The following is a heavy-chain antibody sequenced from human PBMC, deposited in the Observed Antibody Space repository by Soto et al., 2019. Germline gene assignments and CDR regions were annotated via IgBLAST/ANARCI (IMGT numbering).Heavy chain of an antibody. CDR2: ISSDSRTI. D-gene: IGHD3-3*01. CDR1: GFSLSDYP. Sequence: PGGALRLSCVASGFSLSDYPVNWDRQAQGKGLEWVSFISSDSRTIYYADSVEGRFTVSRDNARNSVSLQMDSLRDEDAAVYYCARIKLVEWFFINVDVYDMDVWGQGTPVTVSS. J-gene: IGHJ6*02. V-gene: IGHV3-48*02. CDR3: ARIKLVEWFFINVDVYDMDV.